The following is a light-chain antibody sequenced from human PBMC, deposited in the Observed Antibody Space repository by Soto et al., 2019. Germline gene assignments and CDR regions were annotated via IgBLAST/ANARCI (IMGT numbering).Light chain of an antibody. J-gene: IGKJ4*01. CDR2: DAS. Sequence: EIVLTQSPATLSLSPGERATLSCRASQSVGSYLSWYQQKTGQAPRLLIIDASTRATGIQGIFSGSGSGTDFTLTVSSLEHEDFAVYYCQQRSNWPSTFGGGTKLEMK. CDR1: QSVGSY. V-gene: IGKV3-11*01. CDR3: QQRSNWPST.